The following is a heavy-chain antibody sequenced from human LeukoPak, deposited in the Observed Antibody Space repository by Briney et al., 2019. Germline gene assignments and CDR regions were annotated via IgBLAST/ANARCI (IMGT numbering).Heavy chain of an antibody. CDR3: ARSWQKQWLVDAFDI. Sequence: ASVKVSCKASGYTFTSYAMHWVRQAPGQRLEWKGWINAGNGNTKYSQKFQGRVTITRDTSASTAYMELSSLRSEDTAVYYCARSWQKQWLVDAFDIWGQGTMVTVSS. CDR1: GYTFTSYA. J-gene: IGHJ3*02. V-gene: IGHV1-3*01. D-gene: IGHD6-19*01. CDR2: INAGNGNT.